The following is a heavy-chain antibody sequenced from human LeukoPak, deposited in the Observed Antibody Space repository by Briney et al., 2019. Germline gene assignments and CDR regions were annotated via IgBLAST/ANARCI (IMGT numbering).Heavy chain of an antibody. Sequence: SETLSLTCTVSGGSISSYYWSWIRQPPGKGLEWIGSIYHSGSTYYNPSLKSRVTISVDTSKNQFSLKLSSVTAADTAVYYCARDDYGDYPNWFDPWGQGTLVTVSS. V-gene: IGHV4-59*12. CDR3: ARDDYGDYPNWFDP. D-gene: IGHD4-17*01. J-gene: IGHJ5*02. CDR2: IYHSGST. CDR1: GGSISSYY.